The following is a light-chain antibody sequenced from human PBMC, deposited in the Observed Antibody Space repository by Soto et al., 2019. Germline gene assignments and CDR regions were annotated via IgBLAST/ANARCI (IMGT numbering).Light chain of an antibody. Sequence: EIVLTQSPATLSLSPGERATLSCRASQSVSSYLAWYQQKPGQAPRLLIYDASNMATGIPARFSGSGSGTDLTLTISCLAPEDFAVYYCQQRSNWPPGVSFGPGPKVDIK. J-gene: IGKJ3*01. CDR2: DAS. V-gene: IGKV3-11*01. CDR1: QSVSSY. CDR3: QQRSNWPPGVS.